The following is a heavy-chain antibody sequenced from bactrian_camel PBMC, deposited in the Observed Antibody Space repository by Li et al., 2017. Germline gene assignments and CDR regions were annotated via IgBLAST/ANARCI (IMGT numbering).Heavy chain of an antibody. CDR2: IRTGSGST. CDR1: GHTYSSYC. D-gene: IGHD2*01. J-gene: IGHJ6*01. CDR3: AARGDYCYTYFALTERAFGY. Sequence: HVQLVESGGDSVEAGGSLRLSCAAPGHTYSSYCMAWFRQVPGKEREGVAYIRTGSGSTYYVDSVKGRFTISRDNAKNTVYLEMNSLKPEDTAMYYCAARGDYCYTYFALTERAFGYWARGPRSPSP. V-gene: IGHV3-3*01.